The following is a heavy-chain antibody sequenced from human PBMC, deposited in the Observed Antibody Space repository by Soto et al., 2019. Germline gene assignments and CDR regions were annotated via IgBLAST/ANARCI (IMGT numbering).Heavy chain of an antibody. J-gene: IGHJ3*02. CDR1: GFTFSSYA. CDR2: ISGSGGST. D-gene: IGHD2-21*01. Sequence: PGGSLRLSCAASGFTFSSYAMSWVRQAPGKGLEWVSAISGSGGSTYYADSVKGRFTISRDNSKNTLYLQMNSLRAEDTAVYYCAKAMLLCGGDCYPLDAFDIWGQGTMVTVSS. V-gene: IGHV3-23*01. CDR3: AKAMLLCGGDCYPLDAFDI.